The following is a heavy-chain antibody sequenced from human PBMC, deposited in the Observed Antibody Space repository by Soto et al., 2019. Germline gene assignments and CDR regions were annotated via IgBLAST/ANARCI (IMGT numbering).Heavy chain of an antibody. CDR3: ARDQGFLVRGVDV. CDR1: GGSISSYY. CDR2: IYYSGST. J-gene: IGHJ3*01. D-gene: IGHD3-10*01. V-gene: IGHV4-59*01. Sequence: SETLSLTCTVSGGSISSYYWSWIRQPPGKGLEWIGYIYYSGSTNYNPSLKSRVTISVDTSKNQFSLKLSSVTAADTAVYYCARDQGFLVRGVDVWGRGTMVTVSS.